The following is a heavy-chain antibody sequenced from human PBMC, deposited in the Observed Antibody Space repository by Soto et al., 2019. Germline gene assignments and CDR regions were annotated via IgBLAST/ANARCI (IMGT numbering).Heavy chain of an antibody. CDR3: ARVMIMVRGVIIPPFFDY. J-gene: IGHJ4*02. CDR1: GFTFSDYY. V-gene: IGHV3-11*05. D-gene: IGHD3-10*01. CDR2: ISSSSSYT. Sequence: GSLRLSCAASGFTFSDYYMSWIRQAPGKGLEWVSYISSSSSYTNYADSVKGRFTISRDNAKNSLYLQMNSLRAEDTAVYYCARVMIMVRGVIIPPFFDYWGQGTLVTVLL.